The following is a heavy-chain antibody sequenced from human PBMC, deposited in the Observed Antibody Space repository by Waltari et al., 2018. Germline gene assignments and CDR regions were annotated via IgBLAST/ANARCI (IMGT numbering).Heavy chain of an antibody. J-gene: IGHJ4*02. Sequence: QVQLVQSGAEVKRPGASVRVSCKASGYTFTDYNLHWVRQAPGQGLEWMGRITHKPGGANYAQKFQGRVTMTRDTSISTVYMELTTLRSDDTAVYYCARGHNYAYEYGGQGTLVTVSS. CDR1: GYTFTDYN. CDR2: ITHKPGGA. D-gene: IGHD5-18*01. CDR3: ARGHNYAYEY. V-gene: IGHV1-2*06.